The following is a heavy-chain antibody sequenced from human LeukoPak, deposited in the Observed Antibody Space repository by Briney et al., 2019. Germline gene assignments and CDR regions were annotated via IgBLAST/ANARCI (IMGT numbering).Heavy chain of an antibody. J-gene: IGHJ6*03. CDR1: GGSISSYY. D-gene: IGHD3-10*01. Sequence: SETLSLTCTVSGGSISSYYWSWIRQPPGKGLEWIGYIYYSGSTNYNPSLKSRVTISVDTSKNQFSLKLSSVTAADTAVYYCARVLPISPFKESGSYYRLGGGYYYMDVWGKGTTVTVSS. CDR3: ARVLPISPFKESGSYYRLGGGYYYMDV. CDR2: IYYSGST. V-gene: IGHV4-59*01.